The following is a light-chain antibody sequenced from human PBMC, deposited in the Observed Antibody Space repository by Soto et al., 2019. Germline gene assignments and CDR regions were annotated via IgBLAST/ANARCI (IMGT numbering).Light chain of an antibody. CDR1: QSISSY. Sequence: DIQMTQSPSSLSASVGDRVTITCRASQSISSYLNWYQQKPGKAPKLLIYAASSLQSGVPSRFSGSGSGTDFTRTISSLQPEDFATYYCQHSYSTPLTFGPGTKVDIK. J-gene: IGKJ3*01. CDR2: AAS. V-gene: IGKV1-39*01. CDR3: QHSYSTPLT.